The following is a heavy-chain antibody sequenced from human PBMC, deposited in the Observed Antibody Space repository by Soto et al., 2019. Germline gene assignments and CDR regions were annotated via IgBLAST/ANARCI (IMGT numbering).Heavy chain of an antibody. D-gene: IGHD6-13*01. J-gene: IGHJ4*02. V-gene: IGHV4-4*02. CDR2: VYRTGST. Sequence: QVQLQESGPGLVKPSGTLSLTCAVSGGSISTSNWWSWVRQPPGKGLEWIGEVYRTGSTNYNPSLESPLTISVDKPKNQFSLKLTSVTAPDTAVYYCARARATIAAAAIFDCWGQGTLVTVSS. CDR1: GGSISTSNW. CDR3: ARARATIAAAAIFDC.